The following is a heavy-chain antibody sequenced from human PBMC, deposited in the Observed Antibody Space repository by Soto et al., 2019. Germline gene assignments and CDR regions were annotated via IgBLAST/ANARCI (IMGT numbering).Heavy chain of an antibody. CDR1: GYTFTSHY. CDR2: ISAYNGNT. Sequence: GASVKVSCKASGYTFTSHYMHWVRQSPGQGLEWMGWISAYNGNTNYAQKLQGRVTMTTDTSTSTAYMELRSLRSDDTAVYYCASIHGSSGWYGNWFDPWGQGTLVTVSS. CDR3: ASIHGSSGWYGNWFDP. J-gene: IGHJ5*02. D-gene: IGHD6-19*01. V-gene: IGHV1-18*04.